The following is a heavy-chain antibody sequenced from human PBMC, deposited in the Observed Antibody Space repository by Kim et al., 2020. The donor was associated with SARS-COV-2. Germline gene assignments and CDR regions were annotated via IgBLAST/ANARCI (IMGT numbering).Heavy chain of an antibody. CDR2: FDPEDGET. CDR1: GYTLTELS. J-gene: IGHJ4*02. Sequence: ASVKVSCKVSGYTLTELSMHWVRQAPGKGLEWMGGFDPEDGETIYAQKFQGRVTMTEDTSTDTAYMELSSLRSEDTAVYYCATGHNYYDSSGYYPDYWGQGTLVTVSS. V-gene: IGHV1-24*01. CDR3: ATGHNYYDSSGYYPDY. D-gene: IGHD3-22*01.